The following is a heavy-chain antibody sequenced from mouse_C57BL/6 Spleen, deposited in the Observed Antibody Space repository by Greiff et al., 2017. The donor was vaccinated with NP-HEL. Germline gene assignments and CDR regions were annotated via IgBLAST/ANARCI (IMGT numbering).Heavy chain of an antibody. Sequence: EVQGVESGGDLVKPGGSLKLSCAASGFTFSSYGMSWVRQTPDKRLEWVATISSGGSYTYYPDSVKGRFTISRDNAKNTLYLQMSSLKSEDTAMYYCARHVDYAMDYWGKGTSVTVSS. CDR2: ISSGGSYT. CDR1: GFTFSSYG. V-gene: IGHV5-6*01. CDR3: ARHVDYAMDY. J-gene: IGHJ4*01.